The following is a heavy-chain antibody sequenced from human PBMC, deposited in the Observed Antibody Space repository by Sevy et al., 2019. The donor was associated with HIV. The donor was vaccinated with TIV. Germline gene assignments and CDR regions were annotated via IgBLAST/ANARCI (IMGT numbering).Heavy chain of an antibody. Sequence: GGSLRLSCKASGFIFSRYGVHWVRQAPGKGLEWVASIFNDGKTKYYGDSVKGRFTISRDDSKNTLYLQMVSLRAEDTGVYYCARESGSDWYLDYWGQGTLVTVSS. V-gene: IGHV3-33*01. D-gene: IGHD2-21*02. CDR3: ARESGSDWYLDY. CDR2: IFNDGKTK. J-gene: IGHJ4*02. CDR1: GFIFSRYG.